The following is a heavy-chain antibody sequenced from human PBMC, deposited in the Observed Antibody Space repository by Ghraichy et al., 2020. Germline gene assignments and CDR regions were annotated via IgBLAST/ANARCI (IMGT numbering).Heavy chain of an antibody. J-gene: IGHJ5*02. D-gene: IGHD2-15*01. CDR3: ARDWNTRYCSGGSCYSRVNWFDP. Sequence: GGSLRLSCAASGFTFSSYSMNWVRQAPGKGLEWVSSISSSSSYIYYADSVKGRFTISRDNAKNSLYLQMNSLRAEDTAVYYCARDWNTRYCSGGSCYSRVNWFDPWGQGTLVTVSS. CDR1: GFTFSSYS. CDR2: ISSSSSYI. V-gene: IGHV3-21*01.